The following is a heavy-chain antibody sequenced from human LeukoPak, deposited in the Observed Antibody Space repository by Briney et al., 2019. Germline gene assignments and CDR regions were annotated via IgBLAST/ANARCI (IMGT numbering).Heavy chain of an antibody. Sequence: SETLSLTCTVSGGSISSYYWSWIRQPPGKGLEWIGYIYYTGSTNYSPSLKSRVTISVDTSKNQFSLKLSSVTAADTAVYYCARLRSYFDYWGQGTLVTVSS. D-gene: IGHD3-16*01. CDR1: GGSISSYY. V-gene: IGHV4-59*08. CDR2: IYYTGST. J-gene: IGHJ4*02. CDR3: ARLRSYFDY.